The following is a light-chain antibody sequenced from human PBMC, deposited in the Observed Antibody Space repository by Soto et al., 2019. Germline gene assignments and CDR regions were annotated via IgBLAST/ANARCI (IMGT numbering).Light chain of an antibody. Sequence: EIVLTQSPGTLSLSPGERATLSCRASQSVSSNYLAWYQQKPGQAPSLLIYGASSRATGIPDRFSGSGSGTDFTLTISRLEPEDFAVYYCQQYSDLPRTF. CDR2: GAS. CDR3: QQYSDLPRT. V-gene: IGKV3-20*01. CDR1: QSVSSNY. J-gene: IGKJ1*01.